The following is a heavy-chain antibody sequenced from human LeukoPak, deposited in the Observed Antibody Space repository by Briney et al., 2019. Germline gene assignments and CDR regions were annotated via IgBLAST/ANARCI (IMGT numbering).Heavy chain of an antibody. CDR2: ISYDGSNK. V-gene: IGHV3-30-3*01. CDR3: ARTRGSIAVAQAFDY. J-gene: IGHJ4*02. Sequence: GGSLRLSCAASGFTFSSYAMSWVRQAPGKGLEWVAVISYDGSNKYYADSVKGRFTISRDNSKNTLYLQMNSLRAEDTAVYYCARTRGSIAVAQAFDYWGQGTLVTVSS. D-gene: IGHD6-19*01. CDR1: GFTFSSYA.